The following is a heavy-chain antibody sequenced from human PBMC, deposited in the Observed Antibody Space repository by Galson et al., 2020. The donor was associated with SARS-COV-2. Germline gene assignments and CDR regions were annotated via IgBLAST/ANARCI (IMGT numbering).Heavy chain of an antibody. Sequence: TSETLSLTCSVSDVSMTSYYWSWIRQPPGKGLEWIGYISYSGSTNYNPSLRSRVTILVDMSRNQFSLKLSSVTAADTAIYYCARDPAPLYGDNYYYGMDVWGRGTPVTVSS. CDR3: ARDPAPLYGDNYYYGMDV. CDR2: ISYSGST. V-gene: IGHV4-59*01. CDR1: DVSMTSYY. J-gene: IGHJ6*02. D-gene: IGHD4-17*01.